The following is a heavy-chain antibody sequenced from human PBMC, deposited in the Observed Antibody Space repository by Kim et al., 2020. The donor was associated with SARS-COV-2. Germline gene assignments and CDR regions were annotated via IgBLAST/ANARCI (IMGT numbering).Heavy chain of an antibody. CDR2: IYYSGST. Sequence: SDTLSLTCTVSGGSISSYYWSWIRQPPGKGLEWIGYIYYSGSTNYNPSLKSRVTISVDTSKNQFSLKLSSVTAADTAVYYCARDPREWLQYTANWYFDL. D-gene: IGHD3-3*01. CDR3: ARDPREWLQYTANWYFDL. V-gene: IGHV4-59*01. J-gene: IGHJ2*01. CDR1: GGSISSYY.